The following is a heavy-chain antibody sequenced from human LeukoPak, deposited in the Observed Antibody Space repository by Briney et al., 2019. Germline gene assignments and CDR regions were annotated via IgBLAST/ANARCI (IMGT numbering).Heavy chain of an antibody. CDR1: GFTFSSYA. J-gene: IGHJ5*02. Sequence: GGSLRLSCAAPGFTFSSYALHWVRQAPGKGLEWVSVISYDGGKEYYADSVKGRFTISRDNSKNTLYLQMNSLRGEDTAVYYCARDRNSASSNNWFDPWGQGTLVTVSS. D-gene: IGHD6-6*01. V-gene: IGHV3-30-3*01. CDR3: ARDRNSASSNNWFDP. CDR2: ISYDGGKE.